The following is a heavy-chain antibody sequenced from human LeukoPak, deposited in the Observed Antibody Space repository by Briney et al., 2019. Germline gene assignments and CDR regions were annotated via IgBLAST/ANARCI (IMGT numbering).Heavy chain of an antibody. V-gene: IGHV3-7*01. CDR1: GFSFTSYW. CDR3: ARRLTQYDCFDP. D-gene: IGHD2-2*01. CDR2: IKQDGNEK. J-gene: IGHJ5*02. Sequence: PGGSLRLSCAASGFSFTSYWMTWVRQAPGKGLDWVANIKQDGNEKYYVDSVKGRFTISRDNTKNSLYLQMNSLRAEDTAVYYCARRLTQYDCFDPWGQGILVTVSS.